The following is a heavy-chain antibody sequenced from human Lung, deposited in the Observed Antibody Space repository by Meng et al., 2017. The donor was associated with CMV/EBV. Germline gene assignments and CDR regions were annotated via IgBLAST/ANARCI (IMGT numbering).Heavy chain of an antibody. CDR1: GYTFTAHY. V-gene: IGHV1-2*02. CDR3: ARDNIWGPEN. D-gene: IGHD7-27*01. CDR2: INPNRGDT. J-gene: IGHJ4*02. Sequence: ASXXVSCKASGYTFTAHYFHWVRQAPGQGLEWMGWINPNRGDTNYAQKFQGRVTLTRDTSINTGYMDLTRLTSDDTAVYYCARDNIWGPENWGQGTLVTVSS.